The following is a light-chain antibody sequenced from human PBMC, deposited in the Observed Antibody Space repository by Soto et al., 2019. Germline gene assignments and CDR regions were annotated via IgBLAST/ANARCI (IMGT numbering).Light chain of an antibody. V-gene: IGKV3-11*01. Sequence: EIVLTQSPATLSLSPGERATLSCRASQSVGSYLAWYQQKPGQAPRLLIYEASKRATGIPARFSGSGSGTDFTITISSLEPEDFAVYYCQQRSNWPRTFGQGTKVEIK. CDR2: EAS. CDR3: QQRSNWPRT. CDR1: QSVGSY. J-gene: IGKJ1*01.